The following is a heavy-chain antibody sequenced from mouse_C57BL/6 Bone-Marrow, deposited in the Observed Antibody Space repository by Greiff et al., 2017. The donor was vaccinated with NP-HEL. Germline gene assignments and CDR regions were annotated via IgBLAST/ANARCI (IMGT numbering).Heavy chain of an antibody. CDR1: GFTFSSYA. J-gene: IGHJ4*01. CDR2: ISDGGSYT. CDR3: ARDGYDGYYGGDAMDY. V-gene: IGHV5-4*01. D-gene: IGHD2-3*01. Sequence: VMLVESGGGLVKPGGSLKLSCAASGFTFSSYAMSWVRQTPEKRLEWVATISDGGSYTYYPDNVKGRFTISRDNAKNNLYLQMSHLKSEDTAMYYCARDGYDGYYGGDAMDYWGQGTSVTVSS.